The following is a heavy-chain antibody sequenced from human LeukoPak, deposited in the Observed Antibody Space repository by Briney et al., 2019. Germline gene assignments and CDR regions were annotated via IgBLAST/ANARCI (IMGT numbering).Heavy chain of an antibody. D-gene: IGHD4-23*01. CDR2: IYYSGST. CDR1: GGSISSYY. Sequence: PSETLSLTCTVSGGSISSYYWSWIRQPPGKGLEWIGYIYYSGSTNYNPSLKSRVTISVDTSKNQFSLKLSSVTAADTAAYYCARWGPGGYGGNVFDYWGQGTLVTVSS. J-gene: IGHJ4*02. V-gene: IGHV4-59*01. CDR3: ARWGPGGYGGNVFDY.